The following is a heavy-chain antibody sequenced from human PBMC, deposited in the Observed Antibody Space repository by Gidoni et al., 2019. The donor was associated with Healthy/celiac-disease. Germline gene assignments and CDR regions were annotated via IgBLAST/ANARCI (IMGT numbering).Heavy chain of an antibody. J-gene: IGHJ3*02. Sequence: QLVQSGAEVTTPGEPLRTSCKGYGYSFTSYWISWVRQMPGKGLEWGGRIDPSDSYTNYSPSFQGHVTISADKSISTAYLQWGSLKASDTAMYYCARHPYVDAFDIWSQGTMVTVSS. CDR1: GYSFTSYW. V-gene: IGHV5-10-1*03. CDR2: IDPSDSYT. D-gene: IGHD3-16*01. CDR3: ARHPYVDAFDI.